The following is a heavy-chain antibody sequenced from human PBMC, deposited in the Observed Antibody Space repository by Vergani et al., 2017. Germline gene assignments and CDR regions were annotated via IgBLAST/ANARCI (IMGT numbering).Heavy chain of an antibody. V-gene: IGHV4-31*03. D-gene: IGHD3-22*01. Sequence: QVKLQESGPGLVKPSETLSLTCSVSGDSISSGVYYWNWIRQHPRKGLEWIGYIYSTGSTHHNPSLRRRINMSVDTSKNQFSLKLNSVTAADTAMYYCARMGGYDEGDAFRIGYFDSWGPGILVTVSS. CDR1: GDSISSGVYY. CDR2: IYSTGST. CDR3: ARMGGYDEGDAFRIGYFDS. J-gene: IGHJ4*02.